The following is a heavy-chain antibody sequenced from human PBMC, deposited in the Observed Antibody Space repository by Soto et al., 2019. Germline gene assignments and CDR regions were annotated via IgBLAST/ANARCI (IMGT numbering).Heavy chain of an antibody. CDR2: IYPGDSDT. CDR3: ARTPRSYYDSKGAFDI. J-gene: IGHJ3*02. CDR1: GYSFTSYW. D-gene: IGHD3-22*01. V-gene: IGHV5-51*01. Sequence: GESLKISCKGSGYSFTSYWIGWVRQMPGKGLEWMGIIYPGDSDTRYSPSFQGQVTISADKSISTAYLQWSSLKASDTAMYYCARTPRSYYDSKGAFDIWGQGTLVTVSS.